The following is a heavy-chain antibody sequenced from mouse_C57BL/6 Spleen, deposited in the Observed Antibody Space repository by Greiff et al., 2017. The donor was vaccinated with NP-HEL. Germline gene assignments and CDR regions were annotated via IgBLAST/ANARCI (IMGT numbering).Heavy chain of an antibody. J-gene: IGHJ4*01. CDR3: ARALSHYYGSSMDY. CDR1: GFTFSSYA. CDR2: ISDGGSYT. V-gene: IGHV5-4*01. Sequence: EVQLVESGGGLVKPGGSLKLSCAASGFTFSSYAMSWVRQTPEKRLEWVATISDGGSYTYYPDNVKGRFTISRDNAKNNLYLQMSHLKSEDTAMYYCARALSHYYGSSMDYWGQGTSVTVSS. D-gene: IGHD1-1*01.